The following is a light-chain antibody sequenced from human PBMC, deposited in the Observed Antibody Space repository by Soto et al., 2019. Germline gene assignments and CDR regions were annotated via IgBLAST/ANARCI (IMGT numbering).Light chain of an antibody. CDR1: QSISSW. J-gene: IGKJ1*01. V-gene: IGKV1-5*01. CDR3: QQYNSYSPWT. CDR2: DAS. Sequence: DIPMTQSPFTLSASVGDRVTITCRASQSISSWLAWYQQKPGKAPKLLIYDASSLESGVPSRFSGSGSGTEFTLTISSLQPDDFATYYCQQYNSYSPWTFGQGTKVDIK.